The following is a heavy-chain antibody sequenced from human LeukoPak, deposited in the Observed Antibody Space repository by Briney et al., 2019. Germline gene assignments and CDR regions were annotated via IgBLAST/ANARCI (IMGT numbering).Heavy chain of an antibody. CDR3: ARDRELLWFGKHDAFDI. D-gene: IGHD3-10*01. CDR2: IYYSGST. J-gene: IGHJ3*02. CDR1: GGSISSGGYY. V-gene: IGHV4-31*03. Sequence: SETLSLTCTVSGGSISSGGYYWNWIRQHPGKGLEWIGYIYYSGSTYYNPSLKSRVTISVDTSKNQFSLELNSVTAADTAVYYCARDRELLWFGKHDAFDIWGQGTMVTVSS.